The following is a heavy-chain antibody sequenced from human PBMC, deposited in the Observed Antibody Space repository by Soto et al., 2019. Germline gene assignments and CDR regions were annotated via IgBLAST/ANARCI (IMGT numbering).Heavy chain of an antibody. CDR2: IIPIFVTA. Sequence: SVKVSCKASGGTFSSYAISWVRQAPGQRLEWMGGIIPIFVTANYAQKFQGRVTITADESTRTAYMELSSLRSEDTAVYYCARERGGDGKSFYFDYWGQGTLVTVSS. J-gene: IGHJ4*02. CDR1: GGTFSSYA. D-gene: IGHD2-21*01. CDR3: ARERGGDGKSFYFDY. V-gene: IGHV1-69*13.